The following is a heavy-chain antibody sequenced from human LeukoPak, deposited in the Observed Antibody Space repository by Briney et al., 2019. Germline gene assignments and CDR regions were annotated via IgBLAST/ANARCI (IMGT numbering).Heavy chain of an antibody. Sequence: QPGGSLRLSCATSGFTFDDYGMAWVRQVPGKGLVWVARINTDGSRTGYADSVKGRFTISRDNAQSMLYLEMNSLRADDTAVYYCEATYYFGSGSPWGQGTLVTVSS. CDR1: GFTFDDYG. V-gene: IGHV3-74*01. CDR3: EATYYFGSGSP. D-gene: IGHD3-10*01. J-gene: IGHJ5*02. CDR2: INTDGSRT.